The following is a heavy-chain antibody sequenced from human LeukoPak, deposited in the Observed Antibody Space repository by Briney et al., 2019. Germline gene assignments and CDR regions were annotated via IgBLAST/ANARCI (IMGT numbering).Heavy chain of an antibody. V-gene: IGHV4-38-2*01. CDR1: GYSISSGYY. D-gene: IGHD6-13*01. CDR2: IYHSGST. Sequence: SETLSLTCAVSGYSISSGYYWGWIRQPPGKGLEWIGSIYHSGSTYYNPSLKSRVTISVDTSKNKFSLTLSSVTAADTAVYYCASGIAAAELYYYMDVWGKGTTVTVSS. J-gene: IGHJ6*03. CDR3: ASGIAAAELYYYMDV.